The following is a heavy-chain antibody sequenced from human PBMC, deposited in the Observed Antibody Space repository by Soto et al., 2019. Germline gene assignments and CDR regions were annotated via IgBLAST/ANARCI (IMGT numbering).Heavy chain of an antibody. CDR3: ASLTGPDFIYDGRDV. Sequence: GGSLRLSCAVSGLTVSGFTFSNYWMHWVRQAPGRGLVWVSRINSDGTSTTYADSVKGRFTISRDNAKNTLYLQMNSLRAEDTAVYYCASLTGPDFIYDGRDVWGQGTTVTVSS. CDR1: GLTVSGFTFSNYW. J-gene: IGHJ6*02. D-gene: IGHD3-16*01. V-gene: IGHV3-74*01. CDR2: INSDGTST.